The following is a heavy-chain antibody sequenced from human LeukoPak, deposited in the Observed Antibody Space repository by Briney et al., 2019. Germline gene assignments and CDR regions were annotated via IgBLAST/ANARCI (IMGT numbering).Heavy chain of an antibody. V-gene: IGHV3-23*01. CDR3: AKDQSRLLYGDYVHYFDY. CDR2: ISGSGGST. Sequence: GGSLRLSCAASGFTFSSYAMSWVRQAPGKGLEWVSAISGSGGSTYYADSVRGRFTISKDDSKNTLYLQMNSLRAEDTAVYYCAKDQSRLLYGDYVHYFDYWGQGTLVTVSS. D-gene: IGHD4-17*01. J-gene: IGHJ4*02. CDR1: GFTFSSYA.